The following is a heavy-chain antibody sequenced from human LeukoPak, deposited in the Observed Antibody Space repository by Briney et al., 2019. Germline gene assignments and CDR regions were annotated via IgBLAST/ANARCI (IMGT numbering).Heavy chain of an antibody. CDR2: INHSGST. Sequence: PSETLSLTCAVYGGSFSGYYWSWIRQPPGKGLEGMWEINHSGSTNYNPSLKRRVTISVDPSKNQFPLKLSSVPAADPAVYYCERSEEMATIPFDYYYGMDVWGQGTTVTVSS. J-gene: IGHJ6*02. CDR1: GGSFSGYY. D-gene: IGHD5-24*01. V-gene: IGHV4-34*01. CDR3: ERSEEMATIPFDYYYGMDV.